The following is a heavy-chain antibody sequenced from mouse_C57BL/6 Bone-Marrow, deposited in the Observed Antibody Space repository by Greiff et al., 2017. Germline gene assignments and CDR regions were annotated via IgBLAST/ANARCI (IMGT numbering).Heavy chain of an antibody. CDR1: GFSLTSYG. CDR2: IWSGGST. V-gene: IGHV2-2*01. CDR3: AIKFPGYYGMNY. Sequence: VQLQQSGPGLVQPSQSLSITCTVSGFSLTSYGVHWVRQSPGKGLEWLGVIWSGGSTCYNAAFISRLSISKDNSNSQVFFKMNSLQAYDTAISYCAIKFPGYYGMNYCGQGTTLTVSS. J-gene: IGHJ2*01. D-gene: IGHD1-1*01.